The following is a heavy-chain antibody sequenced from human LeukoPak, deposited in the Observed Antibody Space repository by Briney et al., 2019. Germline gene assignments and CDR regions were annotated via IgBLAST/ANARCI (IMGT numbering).Heavy chain of an antibody. V-gene: IGHV4-4*07. CDR1: GGSFSTYY. J-gene: IGHJ4*02. Sequence: PSETLSLTCTVSGGSFSTYYWSWIRQPAGKGLEWIGRIYTSGSTNYIPSLKSRVTMSVDTSKNQFSLKLSSVTAADTAVYYCVAGGDYGEFDYWGQGTLVTVSS. D-gene: IGHD4-17*01. CDR2: IYTSGST. CDR3: VAGGDYGEFDY.